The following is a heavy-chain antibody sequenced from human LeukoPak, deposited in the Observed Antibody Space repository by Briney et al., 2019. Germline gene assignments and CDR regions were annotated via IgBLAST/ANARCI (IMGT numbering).Heavy chain of an antibody. Sequence: SETLSITCTVSGGSISSYYWNWIPQPPGEGLEWIGYFHYSGSTNYNPSLKSRVTISVDTSKNQFSLKLSSVAAADTAVYYCASLSGWHFDYWGQGTLVTVSS. D-gene: IGHD6-19*01. CDR3: ASLSGWHFDY. CDR2: FHYSGST. V-gene: IGHV4-59*01. J-gene: IGHJ4*02. CDR1: GGSISSYY.